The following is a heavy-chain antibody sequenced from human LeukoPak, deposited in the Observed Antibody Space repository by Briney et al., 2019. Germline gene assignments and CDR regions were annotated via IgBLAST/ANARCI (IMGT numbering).Heavy chain of an antibody. CDR1: GFTFSNYW. J-gene: IGHJ4*02. CDR2: IGQDGSEN. D-gene: IGHD6-19*01. V-gene: IGHV3-7*01. Sequence: PGGSLRLSCAASGFTFSNYWMNWVRQAPGKVLEWVASIGQDGSENYYVDSVKGRFTISRDNAKNSLYLQMNSLRVEDTAVYYCARGGGWYFDYWGQGALITASS. CDR3: ARGGGWYFDY.